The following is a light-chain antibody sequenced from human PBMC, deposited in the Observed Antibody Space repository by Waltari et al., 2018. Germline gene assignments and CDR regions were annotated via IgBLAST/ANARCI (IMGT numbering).Light chain of an antibody. J-gene: IGKJ1*01. CDR1: QSVNSN. CDR3: QQYGEWPRT. V-gene: IGKV3-15*01. Sequence: EIVMTQSPGTLCLSPGQRATLHCRASQSVNSNLAWYQQKPGQAPRFLMYADSTRASGVPDRFSVSGSGTDFTLTISSLQSEDFAIYYCQQYGEWPRTFGQGTKVEI. CDR2: ADS.